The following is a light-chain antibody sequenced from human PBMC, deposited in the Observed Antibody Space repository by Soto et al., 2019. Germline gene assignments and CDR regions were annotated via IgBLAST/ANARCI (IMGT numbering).Light chain of an antibody. CDR2: DAS. J-gene: IGKJ4*01. V-gene: IGKV3-11*01. CDR3: QQRSNWRST. Sequence: EIVLTQSTATLSLSPGERATLSCSASQSVSIYLACYQQKPGQAPRILLYDASNSSTGIPARFSGGWSGTVDTPTITSLEHESFAVYYCQQRSNWRSTFGGGTKVEIK. CDR1: QSVSIY.